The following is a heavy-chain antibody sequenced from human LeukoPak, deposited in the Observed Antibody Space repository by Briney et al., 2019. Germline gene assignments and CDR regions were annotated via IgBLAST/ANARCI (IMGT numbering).Heavy chain of an antibody. D-gene: IGHD3-10*01. CDR1: GGSISSYY. J-gene: IGHJ4*02. CDR3: ARVKETLWFGELYYFDY. V-gene: IGHV4-59*01. CDR2: IYYSGST. Sequence: SETLSLTCTVSGGSISSYYWSWIRHPPGKGLEWIGYIYYSGSTNYNPSLKGRVTISVDTSKNQFSLKLSSVTAADTAVYYCARVKETLWFGELYYFDYWGQGTLVTVSS.